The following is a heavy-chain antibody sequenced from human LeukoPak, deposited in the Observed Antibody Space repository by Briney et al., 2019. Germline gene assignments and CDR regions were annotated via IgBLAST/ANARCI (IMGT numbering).Heavy chain of an antibody. Sequence: SVKVSCKASGGTFSSYAISWVRQAPGEGLEWMGGIISIFGTANYAQKFQGRVTITADESTSTAYMELSSLRSEDTAVYYCATNPPEYYYDSSGYYADYWGQGTLVTVSS. J-gene: IGHJ4*02. V-gene: IGHV1-69*01. D-gene: IGHD3-22*01. CDR1: GGTFSSYA. CDR3: ATNPPEYYYDSSGYYADY. CDR2: IISIFGTA.